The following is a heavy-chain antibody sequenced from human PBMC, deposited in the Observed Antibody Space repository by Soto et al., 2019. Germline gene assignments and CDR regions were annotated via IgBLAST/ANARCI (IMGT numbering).Heavy chain of an antibody. Sequence: SETLSLTCTVSGGSISSYSWTWIRQPPGKGLEWIGYVYYSGSTNYNPSLKSRVTISVDTSKNQFSLRLSSVTAADTAVYFCARDRQYYDSRGYYEANYGMDVWGQGTTVTVS. CDR2: VYYSGST. CDR3: ARDRQYYDSRGYYEANYGMDV. J-gene: IGHJ6*02. V-gene: IGHV4-59*01. D-gene: IGHD3-22*01. CDR1: GGSISSYS.